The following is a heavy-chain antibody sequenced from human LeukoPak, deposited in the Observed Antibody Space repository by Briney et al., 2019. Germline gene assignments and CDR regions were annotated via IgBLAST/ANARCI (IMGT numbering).Heavy chain of an antibody. CDR2: IRSKAYGGTT. CDR1: GFTFGDYA. J-gene: IGHJ4*02. D-gene: IGHD5-12*01. Sequence: GGSLRLPCTASGFTFGDYAMSWVRQAPGKGLEWVGFIRSKAYGGTTEYAASVKGRFTISRDDSKSIAYLQMNSLKTEDTAAYYCSRAGYELDFDYWGQGTLVTVSS. V-gene: IGHV3-49*04. CDR3: SRAGYELDFDY.